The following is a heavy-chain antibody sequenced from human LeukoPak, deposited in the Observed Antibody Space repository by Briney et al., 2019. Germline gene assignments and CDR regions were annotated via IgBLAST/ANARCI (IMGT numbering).Heavy chain of an antibody. CDR1: GGSISSYY. J-gene: IGHJ3*02. D-gene: IGHD5-18*01. CDR2: IYTSGST. CDR3: ARASDTAMASDACDM. Sequence: ETLSLTCTVYGGSISSYYWTWIRQPAGKGLEWIGRIYTSGSTNYNPSLKSRVTISVDKPKNQFSLKLSYVKAGGTAVYFCARASDTAMASDACDMWRRGTMVSVS. V-gene: IGHV4-4*07.